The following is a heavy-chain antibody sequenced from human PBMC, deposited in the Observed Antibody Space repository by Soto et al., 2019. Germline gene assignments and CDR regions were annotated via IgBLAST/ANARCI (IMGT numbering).Heavy chain of an antibody. CDR2: MYAGGDT. CDR3: VSRIPSWVFDS. J-gene: IGHJ4*01. Sequence: PGGSLRLSCGASGLSVSDNYMGWVRQAPGRGLEWVSVMYAGGDTHYADSVKGRFTISRDKSENTLYLQMNSLRDEDTGVYFCVSRIPSWVFDSWGLGTLVTVSS. CDR1: GLSVSDNY. D-gene: IGHD2-21*01. V-gene: IGHV3-53*01.